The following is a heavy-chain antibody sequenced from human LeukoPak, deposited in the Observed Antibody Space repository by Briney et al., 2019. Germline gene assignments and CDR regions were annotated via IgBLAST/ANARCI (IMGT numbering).Heavy chain of an antibody. CDR1: GFTFSSYS. Sequence: AGGSLRLSCAASGFTFSSYSMNWVCQAPGKGLEWVSAISGSGGSTYYADSVKGRFTISRDNSKNTLYLQMNSLRAEDTAVYYCAKDKAAAGGINWFDPWGQGTLVTVSS. CDR2: ISGSGGST. J-gene: IGHJ5*02. V-gene: IGHV3-23*01. D-gene: IGHD6-13*01. CDR3: AKDKAAAGGINWFDP.